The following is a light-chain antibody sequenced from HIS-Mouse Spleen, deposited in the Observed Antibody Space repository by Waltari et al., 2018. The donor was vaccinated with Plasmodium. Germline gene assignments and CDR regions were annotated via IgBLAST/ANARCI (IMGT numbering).Light chain of an antibody. CDR1: SSNIGNNY. V-gene: IGLV1-51*01. J-gene: IGLJ2*01. CDR2: DNN. Sequence: QSVLTQPPSVSAAPGPTVTISCSGSSSNIGNNYVSWSQKLPGTAPKLLIYDNNKRPSGIPDRFSGSKSGTSATLGITGLQTGDEADYYCGTWDSSLSAGVVFGGGTKLTVL. CDR3: GTWDSSLSAGVV.